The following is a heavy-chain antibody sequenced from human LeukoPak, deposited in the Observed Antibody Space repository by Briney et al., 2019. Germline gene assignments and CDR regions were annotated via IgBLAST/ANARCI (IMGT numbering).Heavy chain of an antibody. Sequence: PSETLSLTCTVSGGAITGYYWSWIRQPPGKGLEWIGYIYYSGSTDYNPSLKSRVTMSVDTSKKQFSLKLSSVTAADTAVYYCARGRPPHDYGTLFDYWGQGTLVTVSS. CDR3: ARGRPPHDYGTLFDY. J-gene: IGHJ4*02. CDR2: IYYSGST. D-gene: IGHD4-17*01. V-gene: IGHV4-59*01. CDR1: GGAITGYY.